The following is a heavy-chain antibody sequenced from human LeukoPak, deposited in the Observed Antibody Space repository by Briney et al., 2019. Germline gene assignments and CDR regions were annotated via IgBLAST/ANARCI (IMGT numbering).Heavy chain of an antibody. V-gene: IGHV2-70*11. CDR3: ARRRTGDYFDY. J-gene: IGHJ4*02. Sequence: VSGPALVKLTQTLTLTCTFSGFSLTTTGRCVSWIRQPPGKALEWLARIDWDDDKYYSTSLKTRLTISKDTSKNQVVLTMTNMDPVDTATHYCARRRTGDYFDYWGQGTLVTVSS. CDR1: GFSLTTTGRC. CDR2: IDWDDDK. D-gene: IGHD3/OR15-3a*01.